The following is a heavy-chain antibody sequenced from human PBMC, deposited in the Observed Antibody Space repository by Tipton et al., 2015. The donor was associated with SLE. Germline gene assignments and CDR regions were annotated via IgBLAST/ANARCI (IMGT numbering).Heavy chain of an antibody. J-gene: IGHJ4*02. CDR3: ARDAYCSGGSCYGFDS. Sequence: TLSLTCTVSGGSISSRSYYWGWIRQPPGKGLEWIGSIYYSGSTYYNPSLKSRVTISVDTPKNQFSLKLSSVTAADTAVYHCARDAYCSGGSCYGFDSWGPGTLVAVSS. D-gene: IGHD2-15*01. V-gene: IGHV4-39*02. CDR2: IYYSGST. CDR1: GGSISSRSYY.